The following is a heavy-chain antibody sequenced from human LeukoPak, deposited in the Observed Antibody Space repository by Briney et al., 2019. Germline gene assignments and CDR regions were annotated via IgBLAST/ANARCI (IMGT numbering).Heavy chain of an antibody. CDR1: GYTFTGYY. CDR2: INPNSGGT. D-gene: IGHD3-22*01. Sequence: ASVKVSCKASGYTFTGYYMHWVRQAPGQGLEWMGWINPNSGGTNYAQKFQGRVTMTRDTSISTAYMGLSRLRSDDTAVYYCARDRYYYDSSEGGGFDYWGQGTLVTVSS. J-gene: IGHJ4*02. CDR3: ARDRYYYDSSEGGGFDY. V-gene: IGHV1-2*02.